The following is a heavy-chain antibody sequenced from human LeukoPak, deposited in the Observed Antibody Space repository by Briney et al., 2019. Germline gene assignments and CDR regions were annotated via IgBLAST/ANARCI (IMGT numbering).Heavy chain of an antibody. CDR2: IIPIFGTA. Sequence: SVKVSCKASGGTFSSYAISWVRQAPGQGLEWMGGIIPIFGTANYAQKFQGRVTITADKSTSTAYMELSSLRSEDTAVYYCATSPGIAAAGTPEYYFDYWGQGTLVTVSS. CDR1: GGTFSSYA. V-gene: IGHV1-69*06. D-gene: IGHD6-13*01. J-gene: IGHJ4*02. CDR3: ATSPGIAAAGTPEYYFDY.